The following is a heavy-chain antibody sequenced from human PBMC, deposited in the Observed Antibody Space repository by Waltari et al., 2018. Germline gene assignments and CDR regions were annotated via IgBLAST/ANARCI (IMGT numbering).Heavy chain of an antibody. J-gene: IGHJ5*02. CDR2: IRYDGSNK. Sequence: SLRLSCAASGFTFSSYGMHWVRQAPGKGLEWVAFIRYDGSNKYYADSVKGRFTISRDNSKNTLYLQMNSLRAEDTAVYYCAKDKALQGWFDPWGQGTLVTVSS. V-gene: IGHV3-30*02. CDR1: GFTFSSYG. CDR3: AKDKALQGWFDP.